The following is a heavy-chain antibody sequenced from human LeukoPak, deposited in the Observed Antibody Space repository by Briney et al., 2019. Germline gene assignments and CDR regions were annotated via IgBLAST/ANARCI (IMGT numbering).Heavy chain of an antibody. J-gene: IGHJ4*02. V-gene: IGHV3-21*01. CDR1: GFTFSSYS. CDR3: ARARSYGYPFDY. CDR2: ISSSSSYI. Sequence: GGSLRLSCAASGFTFSSYSMNWVRQAPGKGLEWVSSISSSSSYIYYADSVKGRFTISRDNAKNSLYLQMNSLRAEDTAVYYCARARSYGYPFDYWGQGTLVTVSS. D-gene: IGHD5-18*01.